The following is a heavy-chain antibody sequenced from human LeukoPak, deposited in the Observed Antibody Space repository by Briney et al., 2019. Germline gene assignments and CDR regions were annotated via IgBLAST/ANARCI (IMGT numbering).Heavy chain of an antibody. CDR2: ISWNSGSI. D-gene: IGHD5-18*01. V-gene: IGHV3-9*01. CDR1: GFTFDDYA. Sequence: GGSLRLSCAASGFTFDDYAMHWVRQAPGKGLEWVSGISWNSGSIGYADSVKGRFTISRDNAKNSLYLQMNSVRAEDTALYYCAKSLKRGYSYGFCDYWGQGTLVTVSS. CDR3: AKSLKRGYSYGFCDY. J-gene: IGHJ4*02.